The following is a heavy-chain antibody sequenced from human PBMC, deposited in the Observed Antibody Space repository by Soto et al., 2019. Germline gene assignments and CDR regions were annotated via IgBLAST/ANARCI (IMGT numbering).Heavy chain of an antibody. CDR2: TNHSGST. J-gene: IGHJ4*02. D-gene: IGHD6-19*01. CDR1: GGSFGGYY. V-gene: IGHV4-34*01. Sequence: SETLSLTCAVYGGSFGGYYWSWIRQPPGKGLEWIGETNHSGSTNYNPSLKSRVTISVDTSKNQFSLKLSSVTAADTAVYYCARGGQWLAYYFDYWGQGTLVTVSS. CDR3: ARGGQWLAYYFDY.